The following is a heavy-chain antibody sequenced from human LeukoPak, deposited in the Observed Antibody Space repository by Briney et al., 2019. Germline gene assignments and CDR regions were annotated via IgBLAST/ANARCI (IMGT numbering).Heavy chain of an antibody. J-gene: IGHJ4*02. CDR3: ARGPSINNYFDY. CDR2: INPNSGGT. Sequence: ASVKVSCKASVYTFTDYYMHWVRQAPGQGLEWMGWINPNSGGTNYAQKFQGRVTMTRDTSISTAYMELSRLRSDDTAVYYCARGPSINNYFDYWGQGTLVTVSS. V-gene: IGHV1-2*02. CDR1: VYTFTDYY. D-gene: IGHD2/OR15-2a*01.